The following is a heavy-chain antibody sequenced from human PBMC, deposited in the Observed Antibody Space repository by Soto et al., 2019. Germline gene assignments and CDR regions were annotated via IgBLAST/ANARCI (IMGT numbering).Heavy chain of an antibody. CDR1: GDSVSSNSAA. CDR3: ARDRATTRGYYYYIDV. D-gene: IGHD1-26*01. Sequence: KQSQTLSLTCAISGDSVSSNSAAWNWIRQSPSRGLEWLGRTYYRSKWYNDYAVSVKSRITINPDTSKNQFSLQLNSVTPEDTAVYYCARDRATTRGYYYYIDVWGKGTTVTVSS. V-gene: IGHV6-1*01. J-gene: IGHJ6*03. CDR2: TYYRSKWYN.